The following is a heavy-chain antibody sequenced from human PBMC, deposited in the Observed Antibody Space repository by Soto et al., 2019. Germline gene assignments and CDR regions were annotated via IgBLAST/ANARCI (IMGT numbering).Heavy chain of an antibody. CDR2: INHSGST. CDR3: ARGRERYFDWLIYY. CDR1: GGSFSGYY. J-gene: IGHJ4*02. Sequence: SETLSLTCAVYGGSFSGYYWSWIRQPPGKGLEWIGEINHSGSTNYNPSLKSRVTISVDTSKNQFSLKLSSVTAADTAVYYCARGRERYFDWLIYYWGQGTLVTVSS. D-gene: IGHD3-9*01. V-gene: IGHV4-34*01.